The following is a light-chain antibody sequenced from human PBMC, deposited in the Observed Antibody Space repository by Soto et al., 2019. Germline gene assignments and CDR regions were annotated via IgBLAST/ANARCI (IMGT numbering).Light chain of an antibody. Sequence: EIVVTRLPETLSVSGGERGTHSFRASQSISSNLALYQQKPGQAPRLLIYDASVRATGTPARFSGSGSGTAFTLTISSLEPEDFALYYCQQRSTWPTFGQGTRLE. CDR1: QSISSN. J-gene: IGKJ5*01. V-gene: IGKV3-11*01. CDR3: QQRSTWPT. CDR2: DAS.